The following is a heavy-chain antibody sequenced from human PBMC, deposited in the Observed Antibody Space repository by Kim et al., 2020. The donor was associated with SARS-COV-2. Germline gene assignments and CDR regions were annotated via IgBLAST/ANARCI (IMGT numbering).Heavy chain of an antibody. D-gene: IGHD6-13*01. J-gene: IGHJ3*02. CDR1: GGSISSSSYY. V-gene: IGHV4-39*07. CDR3: ARDLPGYSSSWYGDPSPKNAFDI. CDR2: IYYSGST. Sequence: SETLSLTCTVSGGSISSSSYYWGWIRQPPGKGLEWIWSIYYSGSTYYNPSLKSRVTISVDTSKNQFSLKLSSVTAADTAVYYCARDLPGYSSSWYGDPSPKNAFDIWGQGTMVTVSS.